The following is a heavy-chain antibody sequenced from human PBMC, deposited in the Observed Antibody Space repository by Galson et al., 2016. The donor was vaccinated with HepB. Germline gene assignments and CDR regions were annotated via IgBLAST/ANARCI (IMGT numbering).Heavy chain of an antibody. D-gene: IGHD4-11*01. CDR3: AKDYTLYLTTVTQITDH. CDR1: GFTFSSYG. J-gene: IGHJ4*02. Sequence: SLRLSCAASGFTFSSYGMHWVRQAPGKGLEWVSVISYDGTKRYYADSVKGRFTISRDNSKNTLFLQMNRLRAEDTAVYYCAKDYTLYLTTVTQITDHWGQGTLVTVSS. V-gene: IGHV3-30*18. CDR2: ISYDGTKR.